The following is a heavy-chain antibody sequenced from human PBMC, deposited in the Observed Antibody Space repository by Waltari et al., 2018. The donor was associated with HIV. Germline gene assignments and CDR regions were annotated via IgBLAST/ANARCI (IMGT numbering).Heavy chain of an antibody. CDR2: IRSLSYSGTS. V-gene: IGHV3-49*03. CDR3: VRDSLPKCAAGSCYRK. D-gene: IGHD2-2*01. CDR1: GFTFEQYA. Sequence: AESGGGVVLPRRSSRLPCVTPGFTFEQYALGCFRQSPGKAPEWVGFIRSLSYSGTSDYAASTKGRVIISRDDSQSVIYLDVTSLKTEDTGVYCCVRDSLPKCAAGSCYRKWGQGT. J-gene: IGHJ1*01.